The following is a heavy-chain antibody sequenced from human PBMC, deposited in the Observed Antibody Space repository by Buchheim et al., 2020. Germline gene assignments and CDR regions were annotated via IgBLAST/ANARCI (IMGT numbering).Heavy chain of an antibody. Sequence: QVQLQESGPGLVKPSQTLSVTCTVSGASISSGPYYWAWRRQPPGKGLEYLGYIYFTGSTYYNPSLESRFRIFVDSSMQQFPLEVSSVTGADTAVYYCARLRSVTYFDSWGPGTL. CDR1: GASISSGPYY. V-gene: IGHV4-31*03. CDR3: ARLRSVTYFDS. CDR2: IYFTGST. J-gene: IGHJ4*02. D-gene: IGHD4-17*01.